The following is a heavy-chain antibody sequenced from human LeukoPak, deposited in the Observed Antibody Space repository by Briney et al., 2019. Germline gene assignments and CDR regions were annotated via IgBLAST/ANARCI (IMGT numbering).Heavy chain of an antibody. CDR1: GGSISSYY. V-gene: IGHV4-4*07. CDR2: IYTSGST. J-gene: IGHJ3*02. Sequence: PSETLSLTCTVSGGSISSYYWSWIRQPAGKGLEWIGRIYTSGSTNYNPSLKSRVTMSVDTSKNQSSLKLSSVTAADTAVYYCARGMGIAAADAFDIWGQGTMVTVSS. D-gene: IGHD6-13*01. CDR3: ARGMGIAAADAFDI.